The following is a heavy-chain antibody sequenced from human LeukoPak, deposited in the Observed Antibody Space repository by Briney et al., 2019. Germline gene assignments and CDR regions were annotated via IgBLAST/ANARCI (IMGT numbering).Heavy chain of an antibody. D-gene: IGHD2-2*01. Sequence: PSETLSLTCTVSGYSISSGYHWCWSRQPPGKGLGGIGSIYHSGSTYYNPSLKSRLTISVDTSKNQFSLKLSSVTAADTAVYYCARALRAGQLLWYNWFDPWGQGTLVTVSS. V-gene: IGHV4-38-2*02. J-gene: IGHJ5*02. CDR1: GYSISSGYH. CDR3: ARALRAGQLLWYNWFDP. CDR2: IYHSGST.